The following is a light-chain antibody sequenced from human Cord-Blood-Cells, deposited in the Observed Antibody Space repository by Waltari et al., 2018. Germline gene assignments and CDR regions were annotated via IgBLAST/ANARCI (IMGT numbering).Light chain of an antibody. J-gene: IGLJ3*02. Sequence: QSVLTQPPSVSAAPGPKLTLSCSGRTSTLVHNYVSRYQQLPGTAPKLLIYENNKRPSGIPDRCSGSKSGTSATLGITGLQTGDEADYYCGTWDSSLSAGVFGGGTKLTVL. CDR1: TSTLVHNY. CDR2: ENN. V-gene: IGLV1-51*02. CDR3: GTWDSSLSAGV.